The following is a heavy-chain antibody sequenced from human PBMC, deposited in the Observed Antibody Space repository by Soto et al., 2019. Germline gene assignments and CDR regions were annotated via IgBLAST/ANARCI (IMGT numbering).Heavy chain of an antibody. CDR1: GYSFTSYW. CDR2: IDPSDSYT. V-gene: IGHV5-10-1*01. Sequence: GESLKISCQGSGYSFTSYWISWVRQMPGKGLEWMGRIDPSDSYTNYSPSFQGHVTISADKSISTAYLQWSSLKASDTAMYYCASDYGDYARGMDVWGQGTTVTVSS. J-gene: IGHJ6*02. D-gene: IGHD4-17*01. CDR3: ASDYGDYARGMDV.